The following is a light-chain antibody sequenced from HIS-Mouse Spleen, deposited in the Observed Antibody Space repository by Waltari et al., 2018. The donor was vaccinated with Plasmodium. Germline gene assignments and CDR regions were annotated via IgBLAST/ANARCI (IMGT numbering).Light chain of an antibody. CDR2: EDS. Sequence: SYELTQPPSVSVSPGQTARITRSDDALPKKYAYWYQQKSGQAPVLVIYEDSKRPSGIPERFSGSSSGTMATLTISGAQVEDEADYYCYSTDSSGNHRVFGGGTKLTVL. V-gene: IGLV3-10*01. CDR1: ALPKKY. J-gene: IGLJ3*02. CDR3: YSTDSSGNHRV.